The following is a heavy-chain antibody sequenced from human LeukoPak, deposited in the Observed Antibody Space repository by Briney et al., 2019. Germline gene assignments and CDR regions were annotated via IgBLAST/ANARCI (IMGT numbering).Heavy chain of an antibody. CDR1: GFTFSDYT. CDR3: AKDIDCTSTNCYTFDY. CDR2: IGWAGGST. V-gene: IGHV3-43*01. D-gene: IGHD2-2*01. J-gene: IGHJ4*02. Sequence: GRTLRLSCAASGFTFSDYTMTWVREAPGQGLEWFCVIGWAGGSTYYAESVKGRFTISRHNTRHSLCLQIISLRTQHTALYYCAKDIDCTSTNCYTFDYWGQGTLVTVSS.